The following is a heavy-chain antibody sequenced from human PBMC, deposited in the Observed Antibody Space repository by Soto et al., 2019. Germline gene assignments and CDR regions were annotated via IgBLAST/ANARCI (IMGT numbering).Heavy chain of an antibody. CDR1: GGSISSYY. D-gene: IGHD2-15*01. V-gene: IGHV4-59*01. CDR3: ASDPRCSGGWCSGYFPYGLDL. Sequence: PSETLSLTCTVSGGSISSYYWSWIRQPPGKGLEWIGYIYYSGSTNYSPSLKSRVTISVDTSKNQFSLKLGSVTAADTAVYYCASDPRCSGGWCSGYFPYGLDLWGQGTTVTVSS. CDR2: IYYSGST. J-gene: IGHJ6*02.